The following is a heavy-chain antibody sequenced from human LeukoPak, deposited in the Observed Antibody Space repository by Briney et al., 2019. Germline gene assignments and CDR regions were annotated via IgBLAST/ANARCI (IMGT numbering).Heavy chain of an antibody. D-gene: IGHD6-13*01. J-gene: IGHJ4*02. V-gene: IGHV3-53*01. CDR1: GFPARSKN. CDR3: TMRGNTWYDC. Sequence: GASLSLSCAASGFPARSKNMSWVRQALGKGLEWVSVIYSGGSTYYADSVKGRFTISRDNSKNTVDLQMNSLRVEDTAVYYCTMRGNTWYDCWGQGTLVTVSS. CDR2: IYSGGST.